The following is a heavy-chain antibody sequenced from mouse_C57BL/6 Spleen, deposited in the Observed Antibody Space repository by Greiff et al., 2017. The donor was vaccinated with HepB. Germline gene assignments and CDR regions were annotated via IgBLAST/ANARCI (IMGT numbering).Heavy chain of an antibody. CDR2: IDPENGDT. V-gene: IGHV14-4*01. Sequence: EVQLQQSGAELVRPGASVKLSCTASGFNIKDDYMHWVKQRPEQGLEWIGWIDPENGDTEYASKFQGKATITADTSSNTAYLQLSSLTSEDTAVYNCTMGYGSSSLAFDVWGTGTTVTVSS. CDR1: GFNIKDDY. CDR3: TMGYGSSSLAFDV. J-gene: IGHJ1*03. D-gene: IGHD1-1*01.